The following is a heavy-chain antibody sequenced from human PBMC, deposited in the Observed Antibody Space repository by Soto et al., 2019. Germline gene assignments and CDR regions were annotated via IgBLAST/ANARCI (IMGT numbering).Heavy chain of an antibody. J-gene: IGHJ4*02. CDR3: ASPRRYCSGGSCGGGYYFDY. D-gene: IGHD2-15*01. CDR2: MNPNSGNT. CDR1: GYTFTSYD. Sequence: QVQLVQSGAEVKKPGASVKVSCKASGYTFTSYDINWVRQATGQGLEWMGWMNPNSGNTGYAQKFQGRVTMTRNTSISTDYMELSSLRSEDTAVYYCASPRRYCSGGSCGGGYYFDYWGQGTLVTVSS. V-gene: IGHV1-8*01.